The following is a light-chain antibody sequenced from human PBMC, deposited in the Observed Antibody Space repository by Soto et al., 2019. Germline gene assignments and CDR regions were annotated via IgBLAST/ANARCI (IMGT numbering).Light chain of an antibody. J-gene: IGKJ1*01. V-gene: IGKV3-20*01. CDR1: QTLSSRH. Sequence: VLTQSPGTLSLSPGERATLSCRASQTLSSRHLAWYQQKPGQAPRLLIYGSSSRATDIPDRFSGSGSGTDFTLTISTSEPEDFAIYYCQQYGYSRTFGQGTKVEIK. CDR2: GSS. CDR3: QQYGYSRT.